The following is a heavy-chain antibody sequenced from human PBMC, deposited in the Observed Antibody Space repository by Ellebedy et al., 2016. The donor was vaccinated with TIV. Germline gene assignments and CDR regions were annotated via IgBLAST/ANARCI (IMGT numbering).Heavy chain of an antibody. Sequence: GESLKISCAASGFTFSDYFMSWVRQAPGKGLEWVSYITNTGSTTYYADSVKGRFTVARDNAKNSLYLQMNSLRAEDTAVYYCGRACEPGYFAYYYYGMDVWGQGTTVTVSS. CDR3: GRACEPGYFAYYYYGMDV. J-gene: IGHJ6*02. V-gene: IGHV3-11*01. CDR2: ITNTGSTT. CDR1: GFTFSDYF. D-gene: IGHD3-9*01.